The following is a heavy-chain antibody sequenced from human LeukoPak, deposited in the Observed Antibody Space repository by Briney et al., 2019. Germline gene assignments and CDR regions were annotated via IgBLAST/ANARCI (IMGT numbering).Heavy chain of an antibody. V-gene: IGHV3-21*01. D-gene: IGHD6-13*01. CDR2: ISSSGSYI. Sequence: GGSLRLSCAASGFTFSIYSMDWVRQAPGKGLEWVSSISSSGSYIYYADSLKGRFTISRDNAKNSLCLQMNSLRAEDTAVYYCAREDASSWDYWGQGILVTVSS. J-gene: IGHJ4*02. CDR1: GFTFSIYS. CDR3: AREDASSWDY.